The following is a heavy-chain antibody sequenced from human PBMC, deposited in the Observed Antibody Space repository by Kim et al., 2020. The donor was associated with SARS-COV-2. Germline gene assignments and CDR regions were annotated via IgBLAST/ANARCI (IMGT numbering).Heavy chain of an antibody. D-gene: IGHD2-8*01. CDR3: AKDIMGDY. CDR2: ISSSDTNT. Sequence: GGSLRLSCAASGFTFSNFAMSWVRQAPGKGLEWVSTISSSDTNTYYADSVKGRFTISRNNSQSTLSLQMNSLGAEDTAVYYCAKDIMGDYWGQGTLVTVSS. J-gene: IGHJ4*02. CDR1: GFTFSNFA. V-gene: IGHV3-23*01.